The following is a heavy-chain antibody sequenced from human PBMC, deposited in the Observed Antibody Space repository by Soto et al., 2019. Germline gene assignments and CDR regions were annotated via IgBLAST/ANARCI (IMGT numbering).Heavy chain of an antibody. J-gene: IGHJ4*02. V-gene: IGHV3-30-3*01. CDR3: ARPPIGSGWYPFDY. Sequence: LRLSCAASGFTFSSYAMHWVRQAPGKGLEWVAVISYDGSNKYYADSVKGRFTISRDNSKNTLYLQMNSLRAEDTAVYYCARPPIGSGWYPFDYWGQGTLVTVSS. D-gene: IGHD6-19*01. CDR1: GFTFSSYA. CDR2: ISYDGSNK.